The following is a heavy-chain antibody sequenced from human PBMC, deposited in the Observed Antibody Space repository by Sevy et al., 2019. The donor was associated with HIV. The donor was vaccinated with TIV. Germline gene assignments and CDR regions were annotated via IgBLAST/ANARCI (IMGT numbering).Heavy chain of an antibody. Sequence: SETLSLTCAVSGGSISSGGYSWSWIRQPPGKGLEWIGYTYNSGSTYYNPSLKSRVTISVDRSKNQFSLKLSSVTAADTAVYYCARGSIAARRVNWFDPWGQGTLVTVSS. CDR1: GGSISSGGYS. J-gene: IGHJ5*02. CDR2: TYNSGST. CDR3: ARGSIAARRVNWFDP. D-gene: IGHD6-6*01. V-gene: IGHV4-30-2*01.